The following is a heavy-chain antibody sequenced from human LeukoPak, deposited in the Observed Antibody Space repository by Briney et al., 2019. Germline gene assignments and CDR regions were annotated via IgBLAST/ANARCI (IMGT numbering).Heavy chain of an antibody. CDR3: ARERRITIFGVVVIVLDD. Sequence: PGGSLRLSCAASGFTFSSYSMSWVRQAPGKGLEWISYIGSSSSTIYSADSVKGRFTISRDNAKNSLYLQMNSLRAEDTAVYYCARERRITIFGVVVIVLDDWGQGTLVTASS. CDR1: GFTFSSYS. CDR2: IGSSSSTI. V-gene: IGHV3-48*01. D-gene: IGHD3-3*01. J-gene: IGHJ4*02.